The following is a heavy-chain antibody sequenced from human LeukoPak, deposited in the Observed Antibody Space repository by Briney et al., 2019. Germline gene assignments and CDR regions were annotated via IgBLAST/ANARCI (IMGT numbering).Heavy chain of an antibody. CDR2: IKQDGSEK. Sequence: GGSLRLSCAASGFTFSDYWMSWVRQAPGKGLEWVANIKQDGSEKYYVDSVKGRFTISRDNAKNSLYLQMNSLRAEDTAVYYCARGDYYDSSGFYHDAFDIWGQGRMVTVSS. D-gene: IGHD3-22*01. V-gene: IGHV3-7*01. CDR1: GFTFSDYW. J-gene: IGHJ3*02. CDR3: ARGDYYDSSGFYHDAFDI.